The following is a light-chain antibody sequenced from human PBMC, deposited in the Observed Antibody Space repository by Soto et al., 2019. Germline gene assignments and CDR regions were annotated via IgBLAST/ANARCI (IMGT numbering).Light chain of an antibody. Sequence: QSALTQPASVSGSPGQSITISCTGTSSDVGAYDYVSWYQQRPGKAPKYLIYEVSNRPSGISDRFSGSKSGTTASLTISALQAEDEADYYCSSYTTTDPYVFGTGTKVTVL. CDR1: SSDVGAYDY. CDR3: SSYTTTDPYV. J-gene: IGLJ1*01. CDR2: EVS. V-gene: IGLV2-14*01.